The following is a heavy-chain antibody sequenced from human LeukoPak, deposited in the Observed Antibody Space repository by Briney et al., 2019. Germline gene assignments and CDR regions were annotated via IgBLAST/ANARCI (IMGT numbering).Heavy chain of an antibody. J-gene: IGHJ3*02. Sequence: QSGGSLRLSCAASGFTFSSYDMNWVRQAPGKGLEWISYITSSGNTIYYADSVKGRFTISRDNAKSSLYLQMNSLRAEDTAVYYCARVGCSSTSCYVESEVHDAFDIWGQGTMVTVSS. V-gene: IGHV3-48*03. CDR3: ARVGCSSTSCYVESEVHDAFDI. CDR2: ITSSGNTI. D-gene: IGHD2-2*01. CDR1: GFTFSSYD.